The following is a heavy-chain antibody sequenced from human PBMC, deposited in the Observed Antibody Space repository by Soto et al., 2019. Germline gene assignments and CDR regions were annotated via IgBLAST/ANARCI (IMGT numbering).Heavy chain of an antibody. CDR1: GFTFSNYW. V-gene: IGHV3-7*01. Sequence: GALRLSFGGPGFTFSNYWMTLVRQAPGKGLEWVDNIKEDGSENHYVGSVKGRFTISRDNAKNALYLQMDSLRVEDTAVYFCSRDVVVGAKALNYWGQGALVTVSS. CDR2: IKEDGSEN. CDR3: SRDVVVGAKALNY. D-gene: IGHD2-15*01. J-gene: IGHJ4*02.